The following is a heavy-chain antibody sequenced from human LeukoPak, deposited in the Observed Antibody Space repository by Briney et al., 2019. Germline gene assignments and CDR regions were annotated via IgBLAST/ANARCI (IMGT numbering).Heavy chain of an antibody. J-gene: IGHJ6*02. CDR2: ISSSSSYI. CDR3: ARGRAARGYYGMDV. CDR1: GFTFSSYS. Sequence: GGSLRLSCAASGFTFSSYSMNWVRQAPGKGLEWVSSISSSSSYIYYADSVKGRSTISRDNAKNSLYLQMNSLRAEDTAVYYCARGRAARGYYGMDVWGQGTTVTVSS. V-gene: IGHV3-21*01. D-gene: IGHD6-13*01.